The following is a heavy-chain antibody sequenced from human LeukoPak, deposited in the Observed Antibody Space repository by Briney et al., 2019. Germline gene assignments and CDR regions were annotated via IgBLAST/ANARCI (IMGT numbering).Heavy chain of an antibody. Sequence: SETLSLTCTVSGGSISSSSYYWGWIRQPPGKGLEWIGSIYYSGSTYYNPSLKSRVTISVDTSKNQFSLKLSSVTAADTAVYYCARGLGYNWNAWFDPWGQGTLVTVSS. V-gene: IGHV4-39*01. CDR1: GGSISSSSYY. CDR2: IYYSGST. CDR3: ARGLGYNWNAWFDP. D-gene: IGHD1-20*01. J-gene: IGHJ5*02.